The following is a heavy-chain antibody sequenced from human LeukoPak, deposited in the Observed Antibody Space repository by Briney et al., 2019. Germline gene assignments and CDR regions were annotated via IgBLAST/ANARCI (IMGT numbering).Heavy chain of an antibody. V-gene: IGHV3-30-3*01. CDR1: GFTFSSYA. CDR2: ISYDGSNK. J-gene: IGHJ4*02. D-gene: IGHD6-19*01. Sequence: GGSLRLSCAASGFTFSSYAMHWVRQAPGKGLEWVAVISYDGSNKYYADSVKGRFTISRDNSKNTLYLQMNSLRAEDTAVYYCARAPSKQWLVHYDYWGQGTLVTVSS. CDR3: ARAPSKQWLVHYDY.